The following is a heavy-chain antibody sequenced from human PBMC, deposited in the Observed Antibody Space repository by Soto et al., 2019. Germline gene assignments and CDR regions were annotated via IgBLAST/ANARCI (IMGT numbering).Heavy chain of an antibody. D-gene: IGHD3-10*01. J-gene: IGHJ3*02. V-gene: IGHV4-30-4*01. CDR3: ARGEVRGPLDI. Sequence: QEQLQESGPGLVQPSQTLSLTCTVSGGSMNSHDYYWSWIRQPPGKGLEWIGYIHNSGSTYYNPSLKSRLTISSDTSKNQFSLRMNSVTAADTALYYCARGEVRGPLDIWGQGTMVTVSS. CDR1: GGSMNSHDYY. CDR2: IHNSGST.